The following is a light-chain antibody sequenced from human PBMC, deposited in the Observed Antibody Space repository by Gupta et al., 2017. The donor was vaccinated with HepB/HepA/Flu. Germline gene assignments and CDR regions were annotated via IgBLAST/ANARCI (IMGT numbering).Light chain of an antibody. CDR1: QSVRSN. CDR3: QQYNNWPLT. V-gene: IGKV3-15*01. CDR2: GAS. Sequence: ELVMTQSPHPLSVSRGERATLSCRASQSVRSNLAWYQKKPGQAPRLLIYGASTRATGIPARFSGSGSGTEFTLTISSLQPEDFAVYYCQQYNNWPLTFGQGTKVEIK. J-gene: IGKJ1*01.